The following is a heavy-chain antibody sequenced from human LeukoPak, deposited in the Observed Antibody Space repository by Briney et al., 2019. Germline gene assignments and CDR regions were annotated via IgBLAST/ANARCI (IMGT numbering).Heavy chain of an antibody. CDR3: ARGYYDSSGYYRYGNWFDP. J-gene: IGHJ5*02. CDR1: GGSISSYY. CDR2: IYTSGST. Sequence: SETLSLTCTVSGGSISSYYWSWIRQPAGKGLEWIGRIYTSGSTNYNPSLKSRVTISVDKSKNQFSLKLSSVTAADTAVYYCARGYYDSSGYYRYGNWFDPWGEGTLVTVSS. V-gene: IGHV4-4*07. D-gene: IGHD3-22*01.